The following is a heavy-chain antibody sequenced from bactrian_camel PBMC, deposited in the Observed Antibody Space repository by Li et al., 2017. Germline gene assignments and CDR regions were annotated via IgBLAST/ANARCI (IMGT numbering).Heavy chain of an antibody. D-gene: IGHD2*01. CDR1: GFIFSNYW. J-gene: IGHJ4*01. Sequence: HVQLVESGGGLVQPGGSLRLSCAASGFIFSNYWMYWVRQAPGKGLEWVSAINSGGGSTYYADSVKGRFTISRDNAKNTLYLQMNSLKTEDTAVYYCATGLACSGGYCYTGMWYWGQGTQVTVS. V-gene: IGHV3S1*01. CDR2: INSGGGST. CDR3: ATGLACSGGYCYTGMWY.